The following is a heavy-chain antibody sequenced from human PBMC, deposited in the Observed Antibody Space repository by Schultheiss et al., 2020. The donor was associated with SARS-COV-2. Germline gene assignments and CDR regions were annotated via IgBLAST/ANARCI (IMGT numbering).Heavy chain of an antibody. V-gene: IGHV4-38-2*02. D-gene: IGHD1-26*01. Sequence: SETLSLTCTVSGYSISSGYYWGWIRQPPGKGLEWIGSIYHSGSTYYNPSLKSRVTISVDTSKNQFSLKLSSVTAADTAVYYCARVFSGSYYYYYGMDVWGQGTTVTVSS. CDR3: ARVFSGSYYYYYGMDV. CDR2: IYHSGST. CDR1: GYSISSGYY. J-gene: IGHJ6*02.